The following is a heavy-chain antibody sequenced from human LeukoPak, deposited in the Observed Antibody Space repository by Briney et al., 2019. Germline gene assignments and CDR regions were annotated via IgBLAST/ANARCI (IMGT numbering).Heavy chain of an antibody. V-gene: IGHV3-21*01. CDR2: ISSSSSYI. CDR3: ASTSGYYYGSGSTY. D-gene: IGHD3-10*01. CDR1: GFTFSSYS. Sequence: GGSLRLSCAASGFTFSSYSMNWVRQAPGKGLEWVSSISSSSSYIYYADSVKGRFTISRDNAKNSLYLQMNSLRAEDTAVYYCASTSGYYYGSGSTYWGQGTLVTVSS. J-gene: IGHJ4*02.